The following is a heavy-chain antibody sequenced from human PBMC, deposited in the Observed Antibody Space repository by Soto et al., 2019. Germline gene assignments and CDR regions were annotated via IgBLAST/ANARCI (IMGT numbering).Heavy chain of an antibody. V-gene: IGHV3-23*01. CDR2: ISGSGGAA. Sequence: GGSLRLSCAASGFSFSSYAMIWARQAPGKGLEWVSVISGSGGAAYYADSVKGRFTISRDNSKNTLYLQMNSLRAEDTAIYYCATLMTYSNCFDIWGQGTMVTVSS. J-gene: IGHJ3*02. CDR3: ATLMTYSNCFDI. CDR1: GFSFSSYA. D-gene: IGHD1-1*01.